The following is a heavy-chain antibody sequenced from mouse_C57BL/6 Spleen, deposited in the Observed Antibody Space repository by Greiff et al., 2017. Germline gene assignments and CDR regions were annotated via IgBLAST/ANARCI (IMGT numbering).Heavy chain of an antibody. V-gene: IGHV1-82*01. Sequence: VQLQESGPELVKPGASVKISCKASGYAFSSSWMNWVKQRPGKGLEWIGRIYPGDGDTNYNGKFKGKATLTADKSSSTAYMQLSSLTSDDSAVYFCATVVGPFYYAMDYWGQGTSVTVSS. J-gene: IGHJ4*01. CDR1: GYAFSSSW. CDR2: IYPGDGDT. D-gene: IGHD1-1*01. CDR3: ATVVGPFYYAMDY.